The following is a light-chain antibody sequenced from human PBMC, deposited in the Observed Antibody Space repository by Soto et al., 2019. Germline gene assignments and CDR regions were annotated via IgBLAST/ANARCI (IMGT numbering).Light chain of an antibody. Sequence: QSALTQPASVSGSPGQSITISCTGTSSDVGSYNLVSWYQQHPGKAPKLMIYEGSKRPSGVSNRFSGSKSGNTASLTISGLQADDEADYYCCSYAGSSTLVVFGGGTKLTVL. V-gene: IGLV2-23*01. CDR1: SSDVGSYNL. CDR2: EGS. J-gene: IGLJ2*01. CDR3: CSYAGSSTLVV.